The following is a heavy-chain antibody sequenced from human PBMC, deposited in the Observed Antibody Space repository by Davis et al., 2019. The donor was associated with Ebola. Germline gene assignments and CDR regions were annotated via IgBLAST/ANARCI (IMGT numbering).Heavy chain of an antibody. Sequence: MPSETLSLTCTVSGGSISSYYWSWIRQPPGKGLEWIVYIYYSGSTNYNPSLRSRVTISVDTSKNQLSLKLSSVTAADTAVYYCARDYYGSGSYYNYFDFWGQGTLVTVSS. J-gene: IGHJ4*02. D-gene: IGHD3-10*01. CDR2: IYYSGST. CDR3: ARDYYGSGSYYNYFDF. CDR1: GGSISSYY. V-gene: IGHV4-59*01.